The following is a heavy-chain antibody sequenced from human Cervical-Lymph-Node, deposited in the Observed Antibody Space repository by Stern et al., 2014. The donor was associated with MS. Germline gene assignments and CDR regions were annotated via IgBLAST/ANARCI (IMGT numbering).Heavy chain of an antibody. V-gene: IGHV3-21*01. D-gene: IGHD6-6*01. CDR3: ARGIAARPNWFDH. Sequence: EVQLVESGGGLVKPGGSLRLSCAASGFTFSSYSMNWVRQAPGKGLEWVSSISSSSSYIYYADSVKGRFTISRDNAKNSLYLQMNSLRAEDTAVYYCARGIAARPNWFDHWGQGTLVTVSS. J-gene: IGHJ5*02. CDR2: ISSSSSYI. CDR1: GFTFSSYS.